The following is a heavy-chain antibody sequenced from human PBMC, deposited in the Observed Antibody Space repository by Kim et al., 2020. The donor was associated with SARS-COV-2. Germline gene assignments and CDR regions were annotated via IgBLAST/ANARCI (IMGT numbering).Heavy chain of an antibody. V-gene: IGHV1-69*01. Sequence: PKLQGRVTITADESTSTAYMELSSLRSEDTAVYYCARSAYYDSSGYSDDYWGQGTLVTVSS. D-gene: IGHD3-22*01. CDR3: ARSAYYDSSGYSDDY. J-gene: IGHJ4*02.